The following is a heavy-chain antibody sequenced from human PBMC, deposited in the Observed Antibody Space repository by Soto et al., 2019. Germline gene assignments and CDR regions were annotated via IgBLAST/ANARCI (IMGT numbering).Heavy chain of an antibody. V-gene: IGHV4-4*02. CDR3: ARTIEADIVATMGIDYYYYMDV. J-gene: IGHJ6*03. D-gene: IGHD5-12*01. Sequence: SETLSLTCAVSSGSISSSNWWSWVRQPPGKGLEWIGEIYHSGSTNYNPSLKSRVTISVDKSKNQFSLKLSSVTAADTAVYYCARTIEADIVATMGIDYYYYMDVWGKGTTVTVSS. CDR1: SGSISSSNW. CDR2: IYHSGST.